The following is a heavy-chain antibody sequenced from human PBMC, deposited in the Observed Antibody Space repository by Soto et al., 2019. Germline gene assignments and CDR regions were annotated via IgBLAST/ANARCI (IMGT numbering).Heavy chain of an antibody. CDR1: GGSISSYY. J-gene: IGHJ2*01. CDR3: ARHLYSGSLLTWYFDL. Sequence: SETLSLTCTVSGGSISSYYWSWIRQPPGKGLEWIGYIYYSGSTNYNPSLKSRVTISVDTSKNQFSLKLSSVTAADTAVYYCARHLYSGSLLTWYFDLWGRGTLVTVSS. V-gene: IGHV4-59*08. D-gene: IGHD1-26*01. CDR2: IYYSGST.